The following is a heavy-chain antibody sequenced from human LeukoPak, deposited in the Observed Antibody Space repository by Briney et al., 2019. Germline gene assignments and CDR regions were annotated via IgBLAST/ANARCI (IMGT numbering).Heavy chain of an antibody. CDR3: GNDGIAAAGFGFDI. CDR1: VYTFTNYV. CDR2: ITAYNGDT. D-gene: IGHD6-13*01. V-gene: IGHV1-18*01. Sequence: ASVKGSCKASVYTFTNYVISGVRHGPRQGLEWIWYITAYNGDTNYAQKLKGTVTITSATYTNPAYLEAGSLRSDDTAVYFCGNDGIAAAGFGFDIWGQGTMVTVSS. J-gene: IGHJ3*02.